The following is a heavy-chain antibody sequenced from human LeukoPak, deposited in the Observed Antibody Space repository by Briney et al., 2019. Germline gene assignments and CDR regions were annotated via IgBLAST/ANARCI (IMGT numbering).Heavy chain of an antibody. J-gene: IGHJ1*01. V-gene: IGHV3-30*02. Sequence: GGSLRLSCAVSGFTFSSYGMHWVRQAPGKGLEWVVFIRYDGSNRYYADSVKGRFTISRDNSKNTLYLQMNSLRAEDTAVYYCAKATGVITMIGAEYFQHWGQGTLVTVSS. CDR1: GFTFSSYG. D-gene: IGHD3-22*01. CDR3: AKATGVITMIGAEYFQH. CDR2: IRYDGSNR.